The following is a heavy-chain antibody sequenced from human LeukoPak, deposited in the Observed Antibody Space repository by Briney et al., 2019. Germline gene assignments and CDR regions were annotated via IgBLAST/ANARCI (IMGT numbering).Heavy chain of an antibody. J-gene: IGHJ4*02. CDR3: ARDYWGSSSY. CDR2: IKQDGREK. Sequence: PGGTLRLSCAASGFTFSRDWMNWVRQAPGKGLEWVANIKQDGREKYYVDSVKGRFTISRDNAKNSLYLQMNSLRVEDTAVYYRARDYWGSSSYWGQGTLVTVSS. V-gene: IGHV3-7*01. D-gene: IGHD3-16*01. CDR1: GFTFSRDW.